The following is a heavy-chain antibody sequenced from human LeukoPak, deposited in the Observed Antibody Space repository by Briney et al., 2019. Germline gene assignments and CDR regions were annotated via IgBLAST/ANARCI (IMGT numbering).Heavy chain of an antibody. Sequence: SETLSLTCTVSGDSISSGGHYWSWIRQPPGKGLEWIGYMYYSGNTYYNPSLKSRVTISVDTSKNQFSLRLSSVTAADTAVYYCARGGQWLAPGPDYWDQGTLVTVSS. J-gene: IGHJ4*02. V-gene: IGHV4-31*03. CDR3: ARGGQWLAPGPDY. D-gene: IGHD6-19*01. CDR1: GDSISSGGHY. CDR2: MYYSGNT.